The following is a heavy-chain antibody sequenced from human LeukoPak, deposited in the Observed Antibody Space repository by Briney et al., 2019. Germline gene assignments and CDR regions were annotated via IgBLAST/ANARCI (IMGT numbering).Heavy chain of an antibody. V-gene: IGHV3-48*02. Sequence: GGSLRLSCAASGFTFSSYDMNWVRHAPGKGLEGVSYISTISSTKDYADSVKGRFTISRDNAKNSLYLQMNSLRDEDTAVYYCARGKIGYYYGDYDGYWGQGTLVTVSS. CDR2: ISTISSTK. D-gene: IGHD4-17*01. J-gene: IGHJ4*02. CDR1: GFTFSSYD. CDR3: ARGKIGYYYGDYDGY.